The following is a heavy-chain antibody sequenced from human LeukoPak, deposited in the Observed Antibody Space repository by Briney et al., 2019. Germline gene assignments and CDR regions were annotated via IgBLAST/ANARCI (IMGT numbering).Heavy chain of an antibody. CDR1: GFTFSSYS. Sequence: PGGSLRLSCAASGFTFSSYSMNWVRQAPGKGLEWVSSISSSSSYIYYADSVKGRFTISGDNAKNSLYLQMNSLRAEDTAVYYCARVYCSGGSCYGDYWGQGTLVTVSS. CDR3: ARVYCSGGSCYGDY. J-gene: IGHJ4*02. D-gene: IGHD2-15*01. V-gene: IGHV3-21*01. CDR2: ISSSSSYI.